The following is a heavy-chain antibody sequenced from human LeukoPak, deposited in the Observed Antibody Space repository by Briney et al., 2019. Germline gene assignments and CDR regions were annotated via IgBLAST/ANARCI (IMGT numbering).Heavy chain of an antibody. D-gene: IGHD6-13*01. Sequence: GGSLRLSCVVSGFTVSRNYMSWVRQAPGKGLERVSVLYSGGNTYQADSVKGRFTISRDNSKNTLYLQMNSLRAEDTAVYYCAREGASSSFGYWGQGTLVTVSS. CDR1: GFTVSRNY. CDR2: LYSGGNT. CDR3: AREGASSSFGY. V-gene: IGHV3-53*01. J-gene: IGHJ4*02.